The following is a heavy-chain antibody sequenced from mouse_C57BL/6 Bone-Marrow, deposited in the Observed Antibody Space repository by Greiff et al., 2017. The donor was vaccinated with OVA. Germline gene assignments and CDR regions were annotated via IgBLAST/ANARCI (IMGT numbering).Heavy chain of an antibody. V-gene: IGHV5-12*01. CDR3: ARRSYYYGFDY. Sequence: DVMLVESGGGLVQPGGSLKLSCAASGFTFSDYYMYWVRQTPEKRLEWVAYISNGGGSTYYPDTVKGRFTISRDNAKNTLYLQMSRLKSEDTAMYYCARRSYYYGFDYWGQGTTLTVSS. J-gene: IGHJ2*01. CDR2: ISNGGGST. CDR1: GFTFSDYY. D-gene: IGHD1-1*01.